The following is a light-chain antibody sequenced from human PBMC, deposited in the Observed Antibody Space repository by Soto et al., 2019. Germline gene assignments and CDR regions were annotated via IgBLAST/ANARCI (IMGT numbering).Light chain of an antibody. CDR2: EVT. Sequence: QSALTQPPSASGSPGQSVTISCTGTSSDVGGYDYVSWYQQHPGKAPKLMIYEVTIRPSGVSDRFSGSKSGNTASLTVSGLQAEDEAHYYCSSYTGGNPSYVFGTVTKVTVL. J-gene: IGLJ1*01. CDR1: SSDVGGYDY. CDR3: SSYTGGNPSYV. V-gene: IGLV2-8*01.